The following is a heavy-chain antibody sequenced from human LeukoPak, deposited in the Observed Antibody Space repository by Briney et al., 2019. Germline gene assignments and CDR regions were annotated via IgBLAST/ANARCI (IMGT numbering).Heavy chain of an antibody. J-gene: IGHJ6*03. D-gene: IGHD4/OR15-4a*01. CDR3: ARGGAYYYYMDV. CDR2: ISSTSRHI. V-gene: IGHV3-21*01. Sequence: GGSLRLSCAASGFTFSSYSMNWVRQAPGKGLEWVSSISSTSRHIYYADSVKGQFTISRDNAKNSLYLQMNSLRAEDTAVYYCARGGAYYYYMDVWGKGTTVTVSS. CDR1: GFTFSSYS.